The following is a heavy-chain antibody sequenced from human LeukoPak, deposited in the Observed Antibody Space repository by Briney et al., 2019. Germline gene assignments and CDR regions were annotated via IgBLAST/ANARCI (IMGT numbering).Heavy chain of an antibody. Sequence: SVKVSCKASGGTFSSYAISWVRQAPGQGLEWMGRIIPIFGTANYAQKFQGRVTITTDESTSTAYMELSSLRSEDTAVYYCARDPPPRYYDSSPSGCWGQGTLVTVSS. D-gene: IGHD3-22*01. CDR1: GGTFSSYA. CDR3: ARDPPPRYYDSSPSGC. V-gene: IGHV1-69*05. CDR2: IIPIFGTA. J-gene: IGHJ4*02.